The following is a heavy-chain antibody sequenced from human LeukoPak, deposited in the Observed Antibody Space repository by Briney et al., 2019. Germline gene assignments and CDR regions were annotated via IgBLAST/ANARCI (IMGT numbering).Heavy chain of an antibody. V-gene: IGHV1-69*13. D-gene: IGHD6-19*01. CDR1: GGTFSSYA. J-gene: IGHJ4*02. CDR3: ARDPRGQAVAEN. Sequence: SVKVSCKASGGTFSSYAISWVRQAPGQGLERMGGIIPIFGTANYAQKFQGRVTITADESTSTAYMELSSLRSEDTAVYYCARDPRGQAVAENWGQGTLVTVSS. CDR2: IIPIFGTA.